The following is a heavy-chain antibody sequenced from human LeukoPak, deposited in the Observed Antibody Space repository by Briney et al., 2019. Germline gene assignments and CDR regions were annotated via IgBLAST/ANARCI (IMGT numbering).Heavy chain of an antibody. J-gene: IGHJ4*02. CDR3: ARDGGSYHGSFDY. D-gene: IGHD1-26*01. CDR2: IIPIFGTA. V-gene: IGHV1-69*13. Sequence: ASVTVSCKASGGTFSSYAISWVRQAPGQGLEWMGGIIPIFGTANYAQKFQGRVTITADESTSTAYMELSSLRSEDTAVYYCARDGGSYHGSFDYWGQGTLVTVSS. CDR1: GGTFSSYA.